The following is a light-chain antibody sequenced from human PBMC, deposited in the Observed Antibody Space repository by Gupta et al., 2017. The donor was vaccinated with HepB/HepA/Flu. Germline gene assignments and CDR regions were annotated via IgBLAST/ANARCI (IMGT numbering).Light chain of an antibody. J-gene: IGLJ3*02. V-gene: IGLV1-44*01. CDR3: AAWDGSLNGWV. Sequence: QSVLTQPPSASGTPGQRVTISCSGSSSNIGSNTVIWYQQLPGTAPKLLMYSNIQRPSGVPDRFSGSKSGTSASLAISGLQSEDEADYHCAAWDGSLNGWVFGGGTKLTVL. CDR2: SNI. CDR1: SSNIGSNT.